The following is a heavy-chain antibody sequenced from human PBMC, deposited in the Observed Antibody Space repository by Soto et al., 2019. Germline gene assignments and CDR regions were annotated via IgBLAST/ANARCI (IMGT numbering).Heavy chain of an antibody. CDR1: GGSISSYY. D-gene: IGHD4-17*01. CDR2: IYYSGST. J-gene: IGHJ6*03. Sequence: SETLSLTCTVSGGSISSYYWSWIRQPPGKRLEWIGYIYYSGSTNYNPSLKSRVTISVDTSKNQFSLKLSSVTAADTAVYYCARSYGDYRRDYYYYYMDVWGKGTTVTVSS. CDR3: ARSYGDYRRDYYYYYMDV. V-gene: IGHV4-59*01.